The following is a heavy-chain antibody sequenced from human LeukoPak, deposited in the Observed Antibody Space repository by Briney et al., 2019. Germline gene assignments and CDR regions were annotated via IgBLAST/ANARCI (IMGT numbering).Heavy chain of an antibody. V-gene: IGHV4-59*01. J-gene: IGHJ6*02. CDR2: MFYTGST. CDR3: AGVSVVYGMDV. CDR1: GGSISSDY. Sequence: PSETLPLTCSVSGGSISSDYWAWIRQPPGKGLDWIGYMFYTGSTNYNPSLKSRVTISLATSKKQFSLKLSSVTAADTAVYYCAGVSVVYGMDVWGRGTTVTVSS.